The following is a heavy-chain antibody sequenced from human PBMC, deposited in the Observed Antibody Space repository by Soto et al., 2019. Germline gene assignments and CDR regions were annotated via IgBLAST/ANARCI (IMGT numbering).Heavy chain of an antibody. CDR3: AKSPYCSCGSCYPDY. CDR1: GFTFSSSA. CDR2: ISGSGGST. V-gene: IGHV3-23*01. Sequence: EVQLLESGGGLVQPGGSLRLSCAASGFTFSSSAMSWVRQAPGKGLEWVSAISGSGGSTYYADSVKGRFTISRDNPKNTLYLQMSRLRAEDTAVYYCAKSPYCSCGSCYPDYWGQGTLVTVSS. J-gene: IGHJ4*02. D-gene: IGHD2-15*01.